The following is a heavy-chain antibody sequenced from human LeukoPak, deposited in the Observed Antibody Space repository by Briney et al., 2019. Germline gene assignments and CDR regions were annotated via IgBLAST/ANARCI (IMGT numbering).Heavy chain of an antibody. J-gene: IGHJ4*02. D-gene: IGHD6-19*01. CDR1: GYSFASYW. V-gene: IGHV5-51*01. CDR2: IYPGDSDT. CDR3: ARQDGSAYYYFDY. Sequence: GESLKISCKGSGYSFASYWIGWVRLMPGQGLEWMGIIYPGDSDTKYSPSFQGRVTISADKSINTAYLQWSSLKASDTAIYYCARQDGSAYYYFDYRGQGTLVTVSS.